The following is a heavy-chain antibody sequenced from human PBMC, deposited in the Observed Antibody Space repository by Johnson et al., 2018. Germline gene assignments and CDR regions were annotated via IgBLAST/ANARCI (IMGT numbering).Heavy chain of an antibody. J-gene: IGHJ3*02. CDR1: GGSISSYY. Sequence: QVQLQESGPGLVKPSETLSLTCTVSGGSISSYYWSWIRQPPGKGLEWIGYIYYSGSTNYNPSLKSRVTISVDTSKNQFALKLSSVTAADPAGYSCARGVGYGDPGPDAFDIWGQGAMVTVSS. D-gene: IGHD5-18*01. V-gene: IGHV4-59*01. CDR2: IYYSGST. CDR3: ARGVGYGDPGPDAFDI.